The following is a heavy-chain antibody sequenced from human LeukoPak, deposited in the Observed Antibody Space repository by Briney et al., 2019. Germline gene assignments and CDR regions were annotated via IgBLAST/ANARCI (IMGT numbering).Heavy chain of an antibody. J-gene: IGHJ4*02. CDR1: GYTFTSYY. D-gene: IGHD2-2*01. CDR2: INPSGGST. Sequence: ASVKVSCKASGYTFTSYYMHWVRQAPGQGLEWMGIINPSGGSTSYAQKLQGRVTMTRDMSTSTVYMELSSLRSEDTAVYYCARVPHDIVVVPAAPFDYWGQGTLVTVSS. V-gene: IGHV1-46*01. CDR3: ARVPHDIVVVPAAPFDY.